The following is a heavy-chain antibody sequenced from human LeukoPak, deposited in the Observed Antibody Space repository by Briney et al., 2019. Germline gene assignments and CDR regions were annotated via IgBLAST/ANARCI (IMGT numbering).Heavy chain of an antibody. CDR2: INAGNGNT. D-gene: IGHD2-15*01. CDR3: ARAIYCSGGSCYSLSYFDY. CDR1: GYTFTSYA. J-gene: IGHJ4*02. V-gene: IGHV1-3*01. Sequence: ASVKVSCKASGYTFTSYAMHWVRQAPGQRLEWMGWINAGNGNTKYSQKFQGRVTITRDTSASTAYMELSSLRSEDTAVYYCARAIYCSGGSCYSLSYFDYWGQGTLVTVSS.